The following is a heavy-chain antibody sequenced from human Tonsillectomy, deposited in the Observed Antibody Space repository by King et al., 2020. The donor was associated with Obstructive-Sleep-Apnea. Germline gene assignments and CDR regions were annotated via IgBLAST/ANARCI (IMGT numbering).Heavy chain of an antibody. D-gene: IGHD3-22*01. CDR1: GFTFSSYD. J-gene: IGHJ6*02. V-gene: IGHV3-30*04. Sequence: VQLVESGGGVVQPGKSLRLSCAASGFTFSSYDMHWVRQVPGKGLEWVVVVSYDGGNKDYADSVKGRFTISRDNSKKMVYLQMSSLRAEDTAVYYCARAGYYYDSSRTMDVWGQGTTVTVSS. CDR2: VSYDGGNK. CDR3: ARAGYYYDSSRTMDV.